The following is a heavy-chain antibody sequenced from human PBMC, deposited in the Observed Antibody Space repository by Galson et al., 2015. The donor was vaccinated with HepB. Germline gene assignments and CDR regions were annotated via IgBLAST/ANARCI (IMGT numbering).Heavy chain of an antibody. V-gene: IGHV3-23*01. Sequence: SLRLSCAASGFTFSSYAMSWVRQAPGKGLEWVSAISGSGGSTYYADSVEGRFTISRDNSKNTLYLQMNSLRAEDTAVYYCAKGHGLWFGEYKKGAFGIWGQGTMVTVSS. CDR1: GFTFSSYA. D-gene: IGHD3-10*01. CDR2: ISGSGGST. CDR3: AKGHGLWFGEYKKGAFGI. J-gene: IGHJ3*02.